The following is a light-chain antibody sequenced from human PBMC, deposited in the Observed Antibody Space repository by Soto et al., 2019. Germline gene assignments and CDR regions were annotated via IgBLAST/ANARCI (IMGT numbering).Light chain of an antibody. CDR1: SSDVGSYNF. Sequence: QSVLTQPASVSGSPGQSITISCTGTSSDVGSYNFVSWYQQHPGKAPKLMISEVSKRPSGVSNRFSGSKSGNTASLTISGLQAEDEADYYCCSYAGSSTFLVFGGGTKVTVL. V-gene: IGLV2-23*02. CDR2: EVS. J-gene: IGLJ2*01. CDR3: CSYAGSSTFLV.